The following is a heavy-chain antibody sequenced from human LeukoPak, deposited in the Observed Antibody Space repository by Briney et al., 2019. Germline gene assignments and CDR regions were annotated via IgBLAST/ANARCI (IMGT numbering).Heavy chain of an antibody. D-gene: IGHD3-22*01. Sequence: SLRLSCAASGFTFDDYAMHWVRQAPGKGLEWVSGISWNSGSIGYADSVKGRFTISRDNAKNSLYLQMNSLRAEDTALYYCAKEGYDSSGYYVYNWFDPWGQGTLVTVSS. V-gene: IGHV3-9*01. CDR3: AKEGYDSSGYYVYNWFDP. CDR2: ISWNSGSI. J-gene: IGHJ5*02. CDR1: GFTFDDYA.